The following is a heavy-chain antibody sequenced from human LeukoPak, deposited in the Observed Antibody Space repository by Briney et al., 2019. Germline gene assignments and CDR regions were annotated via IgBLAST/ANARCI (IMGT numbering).Heavy chain of an antibody. Sequence: SQTLSLTCAISGDSVSSNSAAWNWIRQSPSRGLEWLGRTYYRSKWYNDYAVSVKSRITINPDTSKNQFSLQLNSVTPEDTAVYYCARDRGGIEGYCSSTSCYALDYWGQGTLVTVSS. CDR1: GDSVSSNSAA. CDR3: ARDRGGIEGYCSSTSCYALDY. D-gene: IGHD2-2*01. J-gene: IGHJ4*02. V-gene: IGHV6-1*01. CDR2: TYYRSKWYN.